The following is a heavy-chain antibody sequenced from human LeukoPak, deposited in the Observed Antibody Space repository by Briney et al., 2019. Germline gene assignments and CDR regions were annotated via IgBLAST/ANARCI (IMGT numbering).Heavy chain of an antibody. CDR1: GGSISSYY. CDR3: ARGPLSSSTFHFYGLDV. D-gene: IGHD2/OR15-2a*01. CDR2: MYYSGST. Sequence: SETLSLTCTVSGGSISSYYWSWIRQSPGKGLEWIGSMYYSGSTFYNPSLNSRVSISLDTSKNQFSLKMTSAAAADTAIYYCARGPLSSSTFHFYGLDVWGPGATVTVSS. V-gene: IGHV4-59*01. J-gene: IGHJ6*02.